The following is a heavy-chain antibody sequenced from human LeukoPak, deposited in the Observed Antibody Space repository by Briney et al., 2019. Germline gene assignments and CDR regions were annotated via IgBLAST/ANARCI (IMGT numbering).Heavy chain of an antibody. V-gene: IGHV3-7*01. J-gene: IGHJ5*02. CDR2: INENGREK. Sequence: GGSLRLSCAASGFIFSSFWMTCVREAPGTGLEWVANINENGREKNYVDSVKGRFTISRDNANNLLYLQMDSLRVEDTALFFWAKGGWLDNWGRGTLVTVSS. D-gene: IGHD1-26*01. CDR1: GFIFSSFW. CDR3: AKGGWLDN.